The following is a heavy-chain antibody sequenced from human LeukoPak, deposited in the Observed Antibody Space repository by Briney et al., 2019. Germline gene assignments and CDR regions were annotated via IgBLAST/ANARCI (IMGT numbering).Heavy chain of an antibody. CDR1: GFSFSNAW. J-gene: IGHJ4*02. CDR3: ARDGDYGDYDFDY. CDR2: ISSSGSTI. Sequence: PGGSLRLSCAASGFSFSNAWMSWIRQAPGKGLEWVSYISSSGSTIYYADSVKGRFTISRDNAKNSLYLQMNSLRAEDTAVYYCARDGDYGDYDFDYWGQGTLVTVSS. V-gene: IGHV3-11*01. D-gene: IGHD4-17*01.